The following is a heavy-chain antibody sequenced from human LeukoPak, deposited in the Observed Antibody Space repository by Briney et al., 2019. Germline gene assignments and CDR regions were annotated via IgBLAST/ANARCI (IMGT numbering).Heavy chain of an antibody. Sequence: KPSETLSLTCTVSGGSISSYYWSWIRQPAGKGLEWIGRIYNSGSTNYNPSLKSRVTMSVDTSKNQFSLKLSSVTAADTAVYYCARETLEDIVVVVAASYFDYWGQGTLVTVSS. J-gene: IGHJ4*02. CDR2: IYNSGST. CDR3: ARETLEDIVVVVAASYFDY. CDR1: GGSISSYY. V-gene: IGHV4-4*07. D-gene: IGHD2-15*01.